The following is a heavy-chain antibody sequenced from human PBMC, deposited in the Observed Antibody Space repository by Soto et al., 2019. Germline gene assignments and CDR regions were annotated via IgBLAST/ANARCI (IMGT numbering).Heavy chain of an antibody. V-gene: IGHV3-21*01. CDR1: GFTFISYS. CDR2: ISSSSSYI. CDR3: ARDQPGYSYGYGLGY. J-gene: IGHJ4*02. D-gene: IGHD5-18*01. Sequence: EVQLVESGGGLVKPGGSRRLSCAASGFTFISYSWNWVRRAPGKGLGGVSSISSSSSYIYYADSVKGRFTISRDNAKNSLYLQMNSLRAEDTAVYYCARDQPGYSYGYGLGYWGQGTLVTVSS.